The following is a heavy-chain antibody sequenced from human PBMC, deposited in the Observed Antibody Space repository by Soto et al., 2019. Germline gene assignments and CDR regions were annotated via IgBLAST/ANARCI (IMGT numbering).Heavy chain of an antibody. Sequence: SETLSLTCTVSGGSISSSSYYWGWIRQPPGKGLEWIGSIYFSGSTYYNPSLKSRVTISVDTSKNQFSLKLSSVTAADTAVYYCARLASLYYDILTGRYFDYWGQGTLVTVSS. CDR1: GGSISSSSYY. CDR3: ARLASLYYDILTGRYFDY. CDR2: IYFSGST. J-gene: IGHJ4*02. V-gene: IGHV4-39*01. D-gene: IGHD3-9*01.